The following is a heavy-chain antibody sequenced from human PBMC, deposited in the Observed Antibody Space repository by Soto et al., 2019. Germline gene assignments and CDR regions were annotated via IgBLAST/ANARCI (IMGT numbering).Heavy chain of an antibody. D-gene: IGHD3-10*01. CDR2: IVVGSGNT. CDR3: AAPVLLWFGESVESYYYGMDV. CDR1: GFTFTSSA. Sequence: ASVKVSCKASGFTFTSSAVQWVRQARGQRLEWIGWIVVGSGNTNYAQKFQERVTITRDLSTSTAYMELSSLRSEDTAVYYCAAPVLLWFGESVESYYYGMDVWGQGTTVTV. J-gene: IGHJ6*02. V-gene: IGHV1-58*01.